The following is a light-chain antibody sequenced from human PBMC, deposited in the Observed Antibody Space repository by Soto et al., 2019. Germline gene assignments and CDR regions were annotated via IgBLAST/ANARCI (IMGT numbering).Light chain of an antibody. V-gene: IGLV3-1*01. CDR2: QDT. CDR3: QAWDSSTVV. Sequence: SYELTQAPSVSVSPGQTASITCSGDKLGDKYASWYQQKPGQSPVLVIYQDTKRPSGIPDRFSGSNSGNTATLTISGTQTMDEADYYCQAWDSSTVVFGGGTKLTV. CDR1: KLGDKY. J-gene: IGLJ2*01.